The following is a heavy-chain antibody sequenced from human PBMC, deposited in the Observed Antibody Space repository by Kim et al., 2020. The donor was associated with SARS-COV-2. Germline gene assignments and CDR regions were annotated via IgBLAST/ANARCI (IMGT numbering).Heavy chain of an antibody. CDR2: IYSGGST. J-gene: IGHJ4*02. D-gene: IGHD6-19*01. Sequence: GGSLRLSCAASGFTVSSNYMSWVRQAPGKGLEWVSVIYSGGSTYYADSVKGRFTISRDNSKNTLYLQMNSLRAEDTAVYYCARDALSGWYYSFDYWGQGTLVTVSS. CDR3: ARDALSGWYYSFDY. CDR1: GFTVSSNY. V-gene: IGHV3-53*01.